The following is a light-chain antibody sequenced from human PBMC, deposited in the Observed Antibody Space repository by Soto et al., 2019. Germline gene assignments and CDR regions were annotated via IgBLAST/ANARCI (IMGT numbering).Light chain of an antibody. V-gene: IGKV1-6*01. CDR2: AAS. Sequence: AIQMTQSPSSLSASVGDRITLTCRASQDIGSDLAWYQQKPGKAPKLLIYAASNLQSGVPSRFSGSRSGRDFTLPISSLQPEDFATYFCQQLNSYPITFGQGTKVDIK. CDR3: QQLNSYPIT. J-gene: IGKJ1*01. CDR1: QDIGSD.